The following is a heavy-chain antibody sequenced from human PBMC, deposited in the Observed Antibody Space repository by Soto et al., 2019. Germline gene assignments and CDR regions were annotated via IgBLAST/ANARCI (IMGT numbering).Heavy chain of an antibody. CDR3: ARCQGYQLLSLHYYYHGMDF. J-gene: IGHJ6*04. CDR2: IIPILGMA. CDR1: GGTFSSYT. V-gene: IGHV1-69*02. D-gene: IGHD2-2*01. Sequence: GASVKVSCKASGGTFSSYTISWVRQAPGQGLEWMGRIIPILGMANYAQKFQGRVTITADESTSTAYMELSSLRSEDTAVYYCARCQGYQLLSLHYYYHGMDFWGKGTTDTVSP.